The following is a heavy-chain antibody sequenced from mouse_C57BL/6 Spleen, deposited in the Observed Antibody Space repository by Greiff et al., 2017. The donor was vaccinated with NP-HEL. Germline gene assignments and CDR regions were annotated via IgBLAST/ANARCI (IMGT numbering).Heavy chain of an antibody. V-gene: IGHV1-4*01. J-gene: IGHJ4*01. CDR1: GYTFTSYT. Sequence: VQLQQSGAELARPGASVKMSCKASGYTFTSYTMHWVKQRPGQGLEWIGYINPSSGYTKYNQKFKDKATLTADKSSSAAYMQLSSLTSEDSAVYYCARGHYGSSYAMDYWGQGTSVTVSS. CDR2: INPSSGYT. D-gene: IGHD1-1*01. CDR3: ARGHYGSSYAMDY.